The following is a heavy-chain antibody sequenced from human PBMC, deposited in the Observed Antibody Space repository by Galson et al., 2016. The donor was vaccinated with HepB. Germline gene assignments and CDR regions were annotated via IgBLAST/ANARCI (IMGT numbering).Heavy chain of an antibody. CDR2: ISAYSGDT. D-gene: IGHD4-17*01. Sequence: SVKVSCKASGYTFTDYGFSWVRQAPGQGPEWMGWISAYSGDTNYAPNFEGRVTISRDTSTTTTYLEVRSLRSDDTAIYYCARDQTDYGYYAAYWGPGTMVTVSS. V-gene: IGHV1-18*04. J-gene: IGHJ3*01. CDR1: GYTFTDYG. CDR3: ARDQTDYGYYAAY.